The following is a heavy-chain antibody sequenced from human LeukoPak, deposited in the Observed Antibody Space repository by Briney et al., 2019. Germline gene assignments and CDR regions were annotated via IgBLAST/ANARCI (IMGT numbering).Heavy chain of an antibody. CDR3: ARGDIEWDY. V-gene: IGHV1-2*02. CDR1: GYSFTACY. D-gene: IGHD3-3*01. J-gene: IGHJ4*02. CDR2: INPNSGGT. Sequence: SVKVSCTASGYSFTACYMHWVRHAPGQGLEWMGWINPNSGGTNYAQNFQGRVTMTRDTSISTAYMELSRLTSDDTAVYSCARGDIEWDYWGQGTQVTVSS.